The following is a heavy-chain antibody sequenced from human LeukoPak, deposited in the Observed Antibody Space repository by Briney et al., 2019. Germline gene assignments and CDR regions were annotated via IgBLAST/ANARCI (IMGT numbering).Heavy chain of an antibody. CDR2: MNPNSGNT. V-gene: IGHV1-8*01. D-gene: IGHD1-26*01. Sequence: ASVKVSCKASGYTFTSYDINWVRQATGQGLEWMGWMNPNSGNTGYAQKFQGRVTMTRNTSISTAYMELSSLRSEDTAVYYCARSGDYYYYYYMDVWGKGTTVTVSS. CDR1: GYTFTSYD. J-gene: IGHJ6*03. CDR3: ARSGDYYYYYYMDV.